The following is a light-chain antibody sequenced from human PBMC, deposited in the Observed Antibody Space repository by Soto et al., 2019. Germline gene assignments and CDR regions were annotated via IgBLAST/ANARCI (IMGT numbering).Light chain of an antibody. CDR2: DES. J-gene: IGKJ1*01. V-gene: IGKV3-15*01. Sequence: EIVMTQSPATLSVSPGERATLSCRASQSVRSNLAWYQQKPGQPPRLLIDDESTRTTGIPASFSGSGSGTEFTLTISSLQSEDCAVYYCQQYNNWPPMAFGQGTKVEIK. CDR1: QSVRSN. CDR3: QQYNNWPPMA.